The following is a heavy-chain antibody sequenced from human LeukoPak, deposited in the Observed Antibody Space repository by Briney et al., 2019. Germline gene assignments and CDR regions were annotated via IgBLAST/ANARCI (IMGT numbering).Heavy chain of an antibody. CDR3: ARVPKRRLQLKYYFDY. D-gene: IGHD5-24*01. Sequence: SETLSLTCAVYGGSFSGYYWSWIRQPPGKGLEWIGEINHSGSTNYNPSLKSRVTISVDTSKNQFSLKLSSVTAADTAVYYCARVPKRRLQLKYYFDYWGQGTLVTVSS. CDR1: GGSFSGYY. J-gene: IGHJ4*02. V-gene: IGHV4-34*01. CDR2: INHSGST.